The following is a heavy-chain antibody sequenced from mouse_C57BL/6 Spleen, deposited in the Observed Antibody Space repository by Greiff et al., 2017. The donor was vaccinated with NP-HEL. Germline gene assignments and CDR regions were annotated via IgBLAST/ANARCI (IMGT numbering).Heavy chain of an antibody. CDR2: INPNNGGT. Sequence: VQLQQSGPELVKPGASVKMSCKASGYTFTDYNMHWVKQSHGKSLEWIGYINPNNGGTSYNQKFKGKATLTVNKSSSTAYMELRSLTSEDSAVYYCARGGNYVQYYAMDYWGQGTSVTVSS. D-gene: IGHD2-1*01. J-gene: IGHJ4*01. CDR1: GYTFTDYN. V-gene: IGHV1-22*01. CDR3: ARGGNYVQYYAMDY.